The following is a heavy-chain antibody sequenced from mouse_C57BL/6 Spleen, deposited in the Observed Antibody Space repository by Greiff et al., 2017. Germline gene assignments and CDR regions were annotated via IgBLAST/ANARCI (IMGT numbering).Heavy chain of an antibody. CDR1: GYTFTSYG. J-gene: IGHJ2*01. CDR3: ARQLGRGDYFDY. CDR2: IYPRSGNT. D-gene: IGHD4-1*02. V-gene: IGHV1-81*01. Sequence: VKLMESGAELARPGASVKLSCKASGYTFTSYGISWVKQRTGQGLEWIGEIYPRSGNTYYNEKFKGKATLTADKSSSTAYMELRSLTSEDSAVYFCARQLGRGDYFDYWGQGTTLTVSS.